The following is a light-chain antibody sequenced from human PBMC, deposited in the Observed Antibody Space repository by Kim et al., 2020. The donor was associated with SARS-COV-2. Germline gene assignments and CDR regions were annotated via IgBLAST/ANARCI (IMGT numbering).Light chain of an antibody. Sequence: VSPGERATLSCRASQGVSSNLAWSQHRPGQAPRLLIYGASTRATGIPARFSGSGSGTEFTLTITSLQSEDFEVYYCQQYNIWPQTFGQGTKVDIK. J-gene: IGKJ1*01. CDR3: QQYNIWPQT. V-gene: IGKV3-15*01. CDR2: GAS. CDR1: QGVSSN.